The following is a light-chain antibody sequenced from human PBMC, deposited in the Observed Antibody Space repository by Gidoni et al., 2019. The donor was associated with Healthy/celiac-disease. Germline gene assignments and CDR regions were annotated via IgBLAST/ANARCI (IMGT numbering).Light chain of an antibody. CDR2: DAS. CDR1: QDISNY. CDR3: QQYDNLPPRLT. J-gene: IGKJ4*01. Sequence: DIQRTKSASSLSASVGDRVTITCQASQDISNYLNWYHQKPGKAPKLLIYDASNLETGVPSRFSGSGSSTDFTFTISSLQPEDIATYYCQQYDNLPPRLTFGGGTKVEIK. V-gene: IGKV1-33*01.